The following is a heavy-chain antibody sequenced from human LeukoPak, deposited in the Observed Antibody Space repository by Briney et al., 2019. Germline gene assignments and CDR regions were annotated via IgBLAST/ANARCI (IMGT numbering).Heavy chain of an antibody. CDR1: GGSINTYY. J-gene: IGHJ4*02. Sequence: SETLSLTCTVSGGSINTYYWSWIRQPPGKGLEWIGYIYYTGSTNYNPSLKSRVTISVDTSKNQFSLKLSSVTAADTAVYYCARQPGPSYYYGSGSYPYYFDCWGQGTLVTVSS. V-gene: IGHV4-59*08. CDR2: IYYTGST. D-gene: IGHD3-10*01. CDR3: ARQPGPSYYYGSGSYPYYFDC.